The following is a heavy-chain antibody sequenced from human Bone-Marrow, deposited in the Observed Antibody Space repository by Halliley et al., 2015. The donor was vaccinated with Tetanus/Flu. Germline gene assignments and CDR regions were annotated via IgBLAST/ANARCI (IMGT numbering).Heavy chain of an antibody. CDR1: GLTFRSYE. J-gene: IGHJ4*02. Sequence: SLRLSCVASGLTFRSYEMNWVRQAPGKGLEWVSYISVSGRMMYYSDSVRGRFTISRDNAKNAIYLQMSSLRVDDTAVYYCAAEPALVDKRPLDFWGQGTLVTVSP. V-gene: IGHV3-48*03. D-gene: IGHD2-2*01. CDR3: AAEPALVDKRPLDF. CDR2: ISVSGRMM.